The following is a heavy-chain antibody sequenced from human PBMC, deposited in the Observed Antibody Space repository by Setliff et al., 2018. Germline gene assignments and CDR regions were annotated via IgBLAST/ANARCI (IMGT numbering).Heavy chain of an antibody. J-gene: IGHJ5*02. CDR2: INHRGST. Sequence: SETLSLTCAAYGGTFSDYHWTWIRQSPEKGLERIGEINHRGSTNYNPSLKSRVTISIDTSKDQFSLKLISMTAADTAVYYCARGRIHDSSDYIGNWFDPWGQGTLVTVSS. CDR1: GGTFSDYH. D-gene: IGHD3-22*01. V-gene: IGHV4-34*01. CDR3: ARGRIHDSSDYIGNWFDP.